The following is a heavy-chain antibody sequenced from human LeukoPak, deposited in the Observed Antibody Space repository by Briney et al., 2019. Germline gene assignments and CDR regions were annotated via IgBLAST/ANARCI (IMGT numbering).Heavy chain of an antibody. D-gene: IGHD6-6*01. CDR2: INQSGST. J-gene: IGHJ6*03. CDR1: GGSFSGYY. Sequence: PSETLSLTCAVYGGSFSGYYWNWIRQPPGKGLEWIGEINQSGSTNYNPSLKSRVTISIDKSKNQFSLKLSTVTAADTAVYYCARGVAARPFYFYYYMDVWDTGTTVTVSS. V-gene: IGHV4-34*01. CDR3: ARGVAARPFYFYYYMDV.